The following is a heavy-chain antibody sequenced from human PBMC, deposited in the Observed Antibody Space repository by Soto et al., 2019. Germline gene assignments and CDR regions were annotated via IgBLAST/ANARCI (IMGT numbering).Heavy chain of an antibody. D-gene: IGHD3-10*01. Sequence: EVQLVESGGGLVQPGGSLRLSCAASGFTFTGSWMHWVRQAPGKGLVWVSRINGDGRGTSYADFVKGRFIISRDDAKNTLFLQMNCLRAEDTAVYYCARGILGSGTANDYWGQGTLVTVSS. J-gene: IGHJ4*02. CDR3: ARGILGSGTANDY. CDR2: INGDGRGT. CDR1: GFTFTGSW. V-gene: IGHV3-74*01.